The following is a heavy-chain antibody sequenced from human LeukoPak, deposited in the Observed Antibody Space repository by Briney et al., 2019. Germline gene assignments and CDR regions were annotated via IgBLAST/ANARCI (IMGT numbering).Heavy chain of an antibody. CDR2: IWYDGSNK. CDR3: VKDSAGFLDPLVDYYYYMDV. J-gene: IGHJ6*03. V-gene: IGHV3-33*06. Sequence: GGSLRLSCAASGFTFSSYGMHWVRQAPGKGLEWVAVIWYDGSNKYYADPVKGRFTISRDNSKNTLYLQMNSLRAEDTAVYYCVKDSAGFLDPLVDYYYYMDVWGKGTTVTVSS. D-gene: IGHD3/OR15-3a*01. CDR1: GFTFSSYG.